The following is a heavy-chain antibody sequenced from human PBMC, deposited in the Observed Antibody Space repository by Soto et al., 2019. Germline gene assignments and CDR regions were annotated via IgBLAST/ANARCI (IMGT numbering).Heavy chain of an antibody. CDR2: ISSSSSYI. V-gene: IGHV3-21*01. J-gene: IGHJ3*02. CDR3: ARIYGSGIKEPRDAFDI. D-gene: IGHD3-10*01. CDR1: GFTFSSYS. Sequence: GGSLRLSCAASGFTFSSYSMNWVRQAPGKGLEWVSSISSSSSYIYYADSVKGRFTISRDNAKNTLYLQMNSLRAEDTAVYYCARIYGSGIKEPRDAFDIWGQGTMVTVSS.